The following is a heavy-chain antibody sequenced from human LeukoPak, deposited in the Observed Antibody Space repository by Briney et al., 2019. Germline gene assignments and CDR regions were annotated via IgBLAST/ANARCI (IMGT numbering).Heavy chain of an antibody. CDR1: GGSVSSTNW. V-gene: IGHV4-4*02. CDR2: VHLDGRT. CDR3: AREGGFYRPLDY. D-gene: IGHD6-25*01. Sequence: SETLSLTCGVSGGSVSSTNWWAWIRQPPGKGLEWIGEVHLDGRTNFNPSLKSRLTMSVDLSENHVSLKLTSVTAADTAVYYCAREGGFYRPLDYSGQGTLVTVSS. J-gene: IGHJ4*02.